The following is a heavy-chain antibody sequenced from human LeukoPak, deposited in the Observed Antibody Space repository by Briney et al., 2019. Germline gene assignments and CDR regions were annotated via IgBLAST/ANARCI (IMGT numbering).Heavy chain of an antibody. CDR1: AFTFSSYW. CDR3: ARDRYSSAWYEE. D-gene: IGHD6-19*01. V-gene: IGHV3-74*01. Sequence: PGGSLRLSCTASAFTFSSYWMHWVRQAPGKGLVWVSHINSGGSSTSHADSVKGRFTISRDNAKNTLYLQMNSLRAEDTAVYYCARDRYSSAWYEEWGQGTLVTVSS. CDR2: INSGGSST. J-gene: IGHJ4*02.